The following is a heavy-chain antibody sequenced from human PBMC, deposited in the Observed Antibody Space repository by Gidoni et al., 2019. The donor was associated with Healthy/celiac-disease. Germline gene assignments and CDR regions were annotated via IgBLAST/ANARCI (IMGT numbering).Heavy chain of an antibody. CDR3: ATDYGDLTANWYFDL. V-gene: IGHV1-69*06. J-gene: IGHJ2*01. CDR2: IIPIFGTA. Sequence: QVQLVQSGAEVKKPGSLVKVSCKASGGTFSSYAISWVRQAPGQGLEWMGGIIPIFGTANYAQKFQGRVTITADKSTSTAYMELSSLRSEDTAVYYCATDYGDLTANWYFDLWGRGTLVTVSS. CDR1: GGTFSSYA. D-gene: IGHD4-17*01.